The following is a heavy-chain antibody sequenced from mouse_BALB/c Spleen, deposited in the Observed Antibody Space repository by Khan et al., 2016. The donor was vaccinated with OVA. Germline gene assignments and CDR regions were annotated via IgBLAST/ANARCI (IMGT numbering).Heavy chain of an antibody. Sequence: EVELVESGGGLVKPGGSLKLSCAPSGFAFSSYDMSWVRQTPGQRLEWVATISGTGIYTYYPDSVKGRFTLTRDNAWNTLYLQMSSLRSEDTALYYCARPSYYGNPWFTYWGQGTLVTVSA. D-gene: IGHD2-10*01. CDR1: GFAFSSYD. J-gene: IGHJ3*01. V-gene: IGHV5-9*02. CDR3: ARPSYYGNPWFTY. CDR2: ISGTGIYT.